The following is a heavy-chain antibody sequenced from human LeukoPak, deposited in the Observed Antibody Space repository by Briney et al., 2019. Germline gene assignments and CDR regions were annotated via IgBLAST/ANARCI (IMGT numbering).Heavy chain of an antibody. Sequence: GASVKVSCKASGYTLTNYAIHWVRQAPGQRLEWMGWFNSDTGNTEYSQKFQGRVTMTEDTSTDTAYMELSSLRSEDTALYYCATLFKYQVVFRYYGLDVWGQGTTVTVSS. J-gene: IGHJ6*02. CDR1: GYTLTNYA. CDR2: FNSDTGNT. CDR3: ATLFKYQVVFRYYGLDV. V-gene: IGHV1-3*01. D-gene: IGHD2-2*01.